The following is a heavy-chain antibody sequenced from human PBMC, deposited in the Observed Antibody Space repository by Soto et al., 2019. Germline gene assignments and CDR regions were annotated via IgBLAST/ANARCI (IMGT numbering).Heavy chain of an antibody. CDR1: GFTFSSYA. CDR3: AKGGSGWLFSWFDP. V-gene: IGHV3-23*01. Sequence: PGGSLRLSCAASGFTFSSYAMSWVRQAPGKGLEWVSAISGSGASTFYADSVKGRFTISRDNSKTTLYLQMNSLRADDTAVYYCAKGGSGWLFSWFDPWGQGTLVTVSS. D-gene: IGHD6-19*01. J-gene: IGHJ5*02. CDR2: ISGSGAST.